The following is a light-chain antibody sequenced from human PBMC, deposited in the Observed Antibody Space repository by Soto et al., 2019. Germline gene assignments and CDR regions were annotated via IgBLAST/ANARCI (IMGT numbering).Light chain of an antibody. CDR3: QQYGNSPWT. CDR1: QSVSSSY. Sequence: EIVLTQSPGTLSLSPGERAAVSCRASQSVSSSYLAWYQQKPGQAPRLLIYGASSRATGIPDRFSGSGSGTDFTLTISRLEPEDFAVYYCQQYGNSPWTFGQGTKVEIK. V-gene: IGKV3-20*01. J-gene: IGKJ1*01. CDR2: GAS.